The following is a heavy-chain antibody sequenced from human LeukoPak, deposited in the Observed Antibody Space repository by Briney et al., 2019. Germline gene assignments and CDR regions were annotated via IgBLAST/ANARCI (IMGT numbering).Heavy chain of an antibody. Sequence: PSETLSLTCTVSGGSISSSSYYWGWIRQPPGKGLEWIGSIYYSGSTYYNPSLKSRVTISVDTSKNQFSLKLSSVTAADTAVYYCASHVVQWELLRTMFDYWGQGTLVTVSS. V-gene: IGHV4-39*01. CDR2: IYYSGST. CDR1: GGSISSSSYY. CDR3: ASHVVQWELLRTMFDY. D-gene: IGHD1-26*01. J-gene: IGHJ4*02.